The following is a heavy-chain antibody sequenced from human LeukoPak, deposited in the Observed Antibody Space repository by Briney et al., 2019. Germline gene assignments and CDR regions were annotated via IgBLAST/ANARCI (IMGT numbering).Heavy chain of an antibody. CDR2: ISYDGSNK. D-gene: IGHD3-3*01. V-gene: IGHV3-30*03. CDR3: ARFDFWTDY. J-gene: IGHJ4*02. CDR1: GFTFSSYG. Sequence: GRSLRLSCAASGFTFSSYGMHWVRQAPGKGLEWVAVISYDGSNKYYADSVKGRFTISRDNSKNTLYLQMNSLRAEDTAVYYCARFDFWTDYWGQGTLVTVSS.